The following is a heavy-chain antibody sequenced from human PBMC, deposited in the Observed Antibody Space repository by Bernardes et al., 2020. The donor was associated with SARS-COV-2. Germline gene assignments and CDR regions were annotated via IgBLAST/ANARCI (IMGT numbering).Heavy chain of an antibody. Sequence: ASVKVSCKASGYTFTSYGISWVRQAPGQGLEWMGWISAYNGNTNYAQKLQGRVTMTTDTSTSTAYMELRSLRSDDTAVYYCARDNTSPRFFYYYYGMDVWGQGTTVTVSS. CDR2: ISAYNGNT. V-gene: IGHV1-18*01. J-gene: IGHJ6*02. CDR3: ARDNTSPRFFYYYYGMDV. D-gene: IGHD3-3*01. CDR1: GYTFTSYG.